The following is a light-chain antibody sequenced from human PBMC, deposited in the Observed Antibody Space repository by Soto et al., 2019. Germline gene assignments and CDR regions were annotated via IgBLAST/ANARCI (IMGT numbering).Light chain of an antibody. J-gene: IGKJ2*01. CDR2: DAS. Sequence: EIVMTQSPATLSVSPGERATLSCRASQSVSSNLAWYQQRPGLAPRLLIYDASSRATGIPDRFSGSGSGTDFSLPISRLEPEDFAVYYCQQYSSSPYTFGQGTKLEIK. CDR1: QSVSSN. CDR3: QQYSSSPYT. V-gene: IGKV3D-20*01.